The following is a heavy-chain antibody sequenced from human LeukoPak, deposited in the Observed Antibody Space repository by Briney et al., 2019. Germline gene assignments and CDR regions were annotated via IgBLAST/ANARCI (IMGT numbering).Heavy chain of an antibody. CDR3: TRDILSGRFYFDF. Sequence: PGGSLRLSCAASGFTFNKYDMNWVRQAPGKGLEWIGFIRSKRFGGATEYAASVRGRFTISRDDSKSVAYLHMNSLKTEDTAVYFCTRDILSGRFYFDFWGQGTLVTVSS. D-gene: IGHD6-19*01. CDR1: GFTFNKYD. CDR2: IRSKRFGGAT. J-gene: IGHJ4*02. V-gene: IGHV3-49*04.